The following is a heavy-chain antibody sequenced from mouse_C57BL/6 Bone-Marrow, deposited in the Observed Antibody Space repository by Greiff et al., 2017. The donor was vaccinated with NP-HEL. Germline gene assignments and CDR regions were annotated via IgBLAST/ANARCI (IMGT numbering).Heavy chain of an antibody. CDR3: ARGDYYGSHYAMDY. J-gene: IGHJ4*01. V-gene: IGHV3-6*01. Sequence: DVKLQESGPGLVKPSHSLSLTCSVTGYSITSGYYWNWIRQFPGNKLEWMGYISYDGSNNYNPSLKNRISITRDTSKNQFFLKLNSVTTEDTATYYCARGDYYGSHYAMDYWGQGTSVTVSS. CDR2: ISYDGSN. D-gene: IGHD1-1*01. CDR1: GYSITSGYY.